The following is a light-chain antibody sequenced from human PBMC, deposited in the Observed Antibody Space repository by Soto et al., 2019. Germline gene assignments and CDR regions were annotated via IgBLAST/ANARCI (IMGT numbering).Light chain of an antibody. CDR1: QSISGW. V-gene: IGKV1-5*03. J-gene: IGKJ1*01. Sequence: DIQMTQSPSTLSASVGDRVTITCRASQSISGWLALHQQQPGKAPTLLIYAASSLERAVPSRFRGSGSGTEFPLTITGLQPDDFATYYCQQYITYPWTFGQGPKVEI. CDR2: AAS. CDR3: QQYITYPWT.